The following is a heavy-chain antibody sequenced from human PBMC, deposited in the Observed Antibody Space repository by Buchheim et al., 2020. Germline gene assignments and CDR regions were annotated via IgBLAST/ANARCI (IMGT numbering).Heavy chain of an antibody. V-gene: IGHV3-30*18. D-gene: IGHD1-26*01. CDR2: ISYDGSNK. CDR1: GFTFSSYA. Sequence: VQLLESGGGLVQPGGSLRLSCAASGFTFSSYAMSWVRQAPGKGLEWVAVISYDGSNKYYADSVKGRFTISRDNSKNTLYLQMNSLRAEDTAVYYCAKDSHYGSGSYLDYWGQGTL. J-gene: IGHJ4*02. CDR3: AKDSHYGSGSYLDY.